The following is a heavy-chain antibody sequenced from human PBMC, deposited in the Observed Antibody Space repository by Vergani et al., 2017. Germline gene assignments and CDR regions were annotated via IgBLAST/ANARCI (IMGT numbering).Heavy chain of an antibody. CDR2: IHPADSDT. CDR1: GYSFTNYW. V-gene: IGHV5-51*01. J-gene: IGHJ4*02. Sequence: EVQLVQSGAEVKKPGESLKISCQISGYSFTNYWIGWVRQMPGKGLEWMGNIHPADSDTRYSPSFQGRVTISVDKSISTAYLQRSSLRASDSAMYYCARLYGRDSSGSKYFDYWGQGTLVTVSS. CDR3: ARLYGRDSSGSKYFDY. D-gene: IGHD3-22*01.